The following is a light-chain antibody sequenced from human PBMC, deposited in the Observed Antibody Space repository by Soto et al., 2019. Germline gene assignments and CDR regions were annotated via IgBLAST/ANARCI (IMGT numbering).Light chain of an antibody. CDR1: QSVSSN. V-gene: IGKV3-15*01. CDR3: QQYNNWPPIT. J-gene: IGKJ5*01. CDR2: GAS. Sequence: EIEMTQPPATLSASAGERATLSCRASQSVSSNLAWYQQKPGQAPRLLIYGASTRATGIPARFSGSGSGTEFTLTISSLQSEDFAVYYCQQYNNWPPITFGQGTRLEI.